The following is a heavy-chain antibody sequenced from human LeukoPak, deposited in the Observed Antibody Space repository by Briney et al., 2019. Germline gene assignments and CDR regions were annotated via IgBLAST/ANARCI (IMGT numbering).Heavy chain of an antibody. V-gene: IGHV3-21*01. CDR2: ISGSSSYI. CDR1: GFTLSGYS. D-gene: IGHD3-3*01. Sequence: GGSLRLSCTASGFTLSGYSMNWVRQAPGKGLEWVSFISGSSSYIYYADSVKGRFTISRDNAKNSLYLQMNSLRADDTAVYYCARGGRFFEYWGQGTLVTVSS. J-gene: IGHJ4*02. CDR3: ARGGRFFEY.